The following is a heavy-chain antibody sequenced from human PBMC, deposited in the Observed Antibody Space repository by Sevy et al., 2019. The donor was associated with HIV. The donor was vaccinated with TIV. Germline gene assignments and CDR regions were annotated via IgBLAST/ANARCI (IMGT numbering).Heavy chain of an antibody. Sequence: ASVKVSCKASGYTFTSYGISWVRQAPGQGLEWMGWISAYNGNTNYAQKLQGRVTMTTDTSTSTAYMELRSLRSDDTAVYYCARDRVTYYYDSSGHIHFDYWGQGTLVTVSS. CDR2: ISAYNGNT. CDR1: GYTFTSYG. V-gene: IGHV1-18*01. D-gene: IGHD3-22*01. CDR3: ARDRVTYYYDSSGHIHFDY. J-gene: IGHJ4*02.